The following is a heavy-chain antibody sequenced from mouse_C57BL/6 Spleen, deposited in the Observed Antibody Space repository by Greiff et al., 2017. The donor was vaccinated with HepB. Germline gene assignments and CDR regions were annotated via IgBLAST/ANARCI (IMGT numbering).Heavy chain of an antibody. CDR2: IYPRDGST. CDR3: ARKGGYYYGSTHYFDY. D-gene: IGHD1-1*01. Sequence: QVQLQQSGPELVKPGASVKLSCKASGYTFTSYDINWVKQRPGQGLEWIGWIYPRDGSTKYNEKFKGKATLTVDTSSSTAYMELHSLTSEDSAVYFCARKGGYYYGSTHYFDYWGQGTTLTVSS. CDR1: GYTFTSYD. J-gene: IGHJ2*01. V-gene: IGHV1-85*01.